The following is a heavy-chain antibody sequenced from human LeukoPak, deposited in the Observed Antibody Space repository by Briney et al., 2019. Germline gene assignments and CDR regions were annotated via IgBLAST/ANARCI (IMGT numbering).Heavy chain of an antibody. V-gene: IGHV3-23*01. Sequence: QSGGSLRLSCAASGFTFSSYGMSWVRQAPGKGLEWVSGISGSGGSTYYADSVKGRFTISRDNSKNTLYLQMNSLRDEDTAVYYCAKRGAEVGTTIAPGDYWGQGSLVTVSS. CDR1: GFTFSSYG. J-gene: IGHJ4*02. D-gene: IGHD1-26*01. CDR2: ISGSGGST. CDR3: AKRGAEVGTTIAPGDY.